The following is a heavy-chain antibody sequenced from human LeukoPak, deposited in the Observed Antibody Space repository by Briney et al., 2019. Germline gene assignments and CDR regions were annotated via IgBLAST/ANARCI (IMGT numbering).Heavy chain of an antibody. Sequence: SETLSLTCTVYGGSFSGYYWSWIRQPPGKGLEWIGEINHSGSTNYNPSLKSRVTISVDTSKNQFSLKLSSVTAADTALYYCASTSGCSGGSCYPTWFDPWGQGTLVTVSS. J-gene: IGHJ5*02. CDR2: INHSGST. D-gene: IGHD2-15*01. V-gene: IGHV4-34*01. CDR3: ASTSGCSGGSCYPTWFDP. CDR1: GGSFSGYY.